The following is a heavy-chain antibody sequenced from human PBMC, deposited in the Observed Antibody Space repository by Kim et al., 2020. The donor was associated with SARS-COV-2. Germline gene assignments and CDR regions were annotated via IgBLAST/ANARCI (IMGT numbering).Heavy chain of an antibody. Sequence: GGSLRLSCAASGFTFSSYSMHWVRQAPGKGLEWVSSITTSSSYIYYADSVKGRFTISRDNAKNSLYLQMNSLRAEDTAVYYCARGNIVATEGYWGQGTL. V-gene: IGHV3-21*01. J-gene: IGHJ4*02. CDR1: GFTFSSYS. D-gene: IGHD5-12*01. CDR3: ARGNIVATEGY. CDR2: ITTSSSYI.